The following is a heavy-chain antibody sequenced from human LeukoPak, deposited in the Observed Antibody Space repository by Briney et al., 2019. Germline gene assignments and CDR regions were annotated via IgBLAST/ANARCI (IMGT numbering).Heavy chain of an antibody. CDR3: ARDGHASMEHGDY. J-gene: IGHJ4*02. CDR1: GYTFTGYY. CDR2: INPNSGGT. Sequence: ASVKVSCKASGYTFTGYYMHWVRQAPGQGLEWMGWINPNSGGTKYAQKFQGRVTMTRDTSISTAYMELSRLRSDDTAVYYCARDGHASMEHGDYWGQGTLVTVSS. V-gene: IGHV1-2*02. D-gene: IGHD2/OR15-2a*01.